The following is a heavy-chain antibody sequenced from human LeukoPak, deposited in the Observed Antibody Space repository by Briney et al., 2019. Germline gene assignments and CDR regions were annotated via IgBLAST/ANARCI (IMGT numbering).Heavy chain of an antibody. J-gene: IGHJ4*02. CDR3: ARDYGDYVFDY. D-gene: IGHD4-17*01. CDR1: GFTFSDYY. Sequence: GGSLRLSCAASGFTFSDYYMSWLRQAPGKGLEWVSYISSSGSTIYYADSVKGRFTISRDSAKNSLYLQMNSLRAEDTAVYYYARDYGDYVFDYWGQGTLVTVSS. CDR2: ISSSGSTI. V-gene: IGHV3-11*01.